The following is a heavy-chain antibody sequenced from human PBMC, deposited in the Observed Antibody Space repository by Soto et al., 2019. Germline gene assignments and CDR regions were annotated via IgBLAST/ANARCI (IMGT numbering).Heavy chain of an antibody. D-gene: IGHD2-2*01. J-gene: IGHJ3*01. CDR1: GGALSSSG. CDR3: ARSRPQDSYLPGVIPWYALDV. Sequence: QVQLVQSGAEMKKPGSSVRVSCKASGGALSSSGITWVRQAPGQGLEWVAGVIPRFGTTKNAPKFQGRVTVSADESTSTAYMGLSRLTSEETEVYFCARSRPQDSYLPGVIPWYALDVWGQGTLATVSS. V-gene: IGHV1-69*01. CDR2: VIPRFGTT.